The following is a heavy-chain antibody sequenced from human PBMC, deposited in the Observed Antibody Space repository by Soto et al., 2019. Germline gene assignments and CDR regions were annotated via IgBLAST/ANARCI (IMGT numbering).Heavy chain of an antibody. V-gene: IGHV3-15*07. CDR3: TTKRKLELRGMDV. D-gene: IGHD1-7*01. J-gene: IGHJ6*02. CDR2: IKSKTDGGTT. Sequence: PGGSLRLSCAASGFTFSNAWMNWVRQAPGKGLEWVGRIKSKTDGGTTDYAAPVKGRFTISRDDSKNTLYLQMNSLKTEDTAVYYCTTKRKLELRGMDVWGQGTTVTVSS. CDR1: GFTFSNAW.